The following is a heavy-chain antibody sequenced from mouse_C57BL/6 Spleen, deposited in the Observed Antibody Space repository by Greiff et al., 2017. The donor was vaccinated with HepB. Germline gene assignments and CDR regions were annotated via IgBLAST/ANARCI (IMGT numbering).Heavy chain of an antibody. D-gene: IGHD1-1*02. CDR2: IDPSDSYT. CDR1: GYTFTSYW. CDR3: AGYGPCAY. V-gene: IGHV1-50*01. Sequence: QVQLQQPGAELVKPGASVKLSCKASGYTFTSYWMQWVKQRPGQGLEWIGEIDPSDSYTNYNQKFKGKATLTVDTYSSTAYMQLSSLTSEDSAVYYCAGYGPCAYWGQGTLVTVSA. J-gene: IGHJ3*01.